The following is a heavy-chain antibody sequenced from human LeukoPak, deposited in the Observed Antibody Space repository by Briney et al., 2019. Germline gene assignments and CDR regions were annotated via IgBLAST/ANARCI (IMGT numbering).Heavy chain of an antibody. D-gene: IGHD4-17*01. V-gene: IGHV4-31*03. CDR3: ARASPDDYGDYESC. CDR1: GGSISSGGYY. J-gene: IGHJ4*02. Sequence: SQTLSLTCTVSGGSISSGGYYWSWIRQHPGKGLEWIGYIYYSGNTHYNPSLKSRLTISVDTSKNQFSLKLTSVTAADTAVYYCARASPDDYGDYESCWGQGTLVTVSS. CDR2: IYYSGNT.